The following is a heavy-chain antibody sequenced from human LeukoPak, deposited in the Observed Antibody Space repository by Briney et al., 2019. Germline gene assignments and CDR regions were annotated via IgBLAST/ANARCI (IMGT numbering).Heavy chain of an antibody. CDR2: ISSSSSYI. V-gene: IGHV3-21*01. CDR1: GFTFSSYS. CDR3: ARSLGSGSLDPIDY. D-gene: IGHD3-10*02. Sequence: GGSLRLSCAASGFTFSSYSMNWVRQAPGKGLEWVSSISSSSSYIYYPDSVKGRFTISRDNAKNSLYLQMNSLRAEDTAVYYCARSLGSGSLDPIDYWGQGTLVTVSS. J-gene: IGHJ4*02.